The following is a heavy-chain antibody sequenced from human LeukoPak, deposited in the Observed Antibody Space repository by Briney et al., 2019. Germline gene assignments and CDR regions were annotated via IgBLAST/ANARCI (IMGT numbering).Heavy chain of an antibody. CDR2: IKQDGSEK. J-gene: IGHJ4*02. V-gene: IGHV3-7*01. Sequence: AGGSLRLSCAASGFTFSSYWMSWVRQAPGKGLEWVANIKQDGSEKYYVDSVKGRFTISRDNAKNSLYLQMNSLRAEDTAVYYCAREGDYGDVHFDYWGQGTLVTVSS. CDR3: AREGDYGDVHFDY. D-gene: IGHD4-17*01. CDR1: GFTFSSYW.